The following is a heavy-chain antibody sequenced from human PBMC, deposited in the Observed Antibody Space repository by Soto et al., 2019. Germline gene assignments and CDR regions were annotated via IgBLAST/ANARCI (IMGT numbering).Heavy chain of an antibody. Sequence: QVEQVESGGGEGQPGRSLTISCAASGFTFSTYGMHWLRQTPGKGLEWVAVISYDGTNKFYSDSVKGRFTISRDNFKNTLTLQMNSLRADDTAVYSCAKDLQSYGDYDYYCYGMDVWGLGTRVTVSS. CDR2: ISYDGTNK. CDR1: GFTFSTYG. D-gene: IGHD4-17*01. J-gene: IGHJ6*02. V-gene: IGHV3-30*18. CDR3: AKDLQSYGDYDYYCYGMDV.